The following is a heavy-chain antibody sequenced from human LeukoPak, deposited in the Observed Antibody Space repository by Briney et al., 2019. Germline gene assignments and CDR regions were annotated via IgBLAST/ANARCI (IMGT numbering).Heavy chain of an antibody. CDR2: IYYSGST. CDR3: ARVAGAVFDAFDI. J-gene: IGHJ3*02. D-gene: IGHD1-26*01. Sequence: SQTLSLTCTVSGGPISSGGYYWSWIRQHPGKGLEWIGYIYYSGSTYYNPSLKSRVTISVDTSKNQFSLKLSSVTAADTAVYYCARVAGAVFDAFDIWGQGTMVTVSS. V-gene: IGHV4-31*03. CDR1: GGPISSGGYY.